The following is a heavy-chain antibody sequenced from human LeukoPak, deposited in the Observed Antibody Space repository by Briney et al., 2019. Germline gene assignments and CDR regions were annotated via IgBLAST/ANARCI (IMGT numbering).Heavy chain of an antibody. CDR1: GGSFSGYY. J-gene: IGHJ3*02. Sequence: PSETLSLTCAVCGGSFSGYYWSWIRQPPGKGLEWVGDINHSGSTNYNPSLKSRVAISVDTSKNQFSLKLSAVTAAETDVYYCARQNPRRIAARTGSNVFNIWGHGTMVTVFS. D-gene: IGHD6-6*01. V-gene: IGHV4-34*01. CDR3: ARQNPRRIAARTGSNVFNI. CDR2: INHSGST.